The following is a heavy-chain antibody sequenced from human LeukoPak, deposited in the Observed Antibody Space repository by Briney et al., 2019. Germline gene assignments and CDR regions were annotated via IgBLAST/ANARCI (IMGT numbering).Heavy chain of an antibody. J-gene: IGHJ4*02. CDR2: ISDNGERT. CDR3: AKRYIGNYYFDY. Sequence: GGSLRLSCAASRFTFNRYPMSWVRQAPGKGLEWVSAISDNGERTYYADSVRGRFTIPRDNSKNTLYLQMNSLRAEDTALYYCAKRYIGNYYFDYWGQGTLVTVSS. V-gene: IGHV3-23*01. D-gene: IGHD3-16*02. CDR1: RFTFNRYP.